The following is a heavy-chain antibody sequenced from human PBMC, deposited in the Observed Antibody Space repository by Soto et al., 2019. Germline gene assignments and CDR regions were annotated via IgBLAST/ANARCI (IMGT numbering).Heavy chain of an antibody. CDR2: IYAGDSDT. J-gene: IGHJ4*02. Sequence: PGESLKISCKGSGYSLTNYWIGWVRQMPGKGLEWMGIIYAGDSDTRYSPSFQGHVIFSADKSINTAYLQWSSLKASDTAIYYCARLSRDGYNSIDYWGQGTLVTSPQ. CDR1: GYSLTNYW. V-gene: IGHV5-51*01. D-gene: IGHD5-12*01. CDR3: ARLSRDGYNSIDY.